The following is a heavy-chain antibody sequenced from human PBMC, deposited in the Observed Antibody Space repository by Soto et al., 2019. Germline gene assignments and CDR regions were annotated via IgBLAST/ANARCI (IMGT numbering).Heavy chain of an antibody. CDR3: ATDGGA. CDR1: GFTFTYAW. V-gene: IGHV3-15*07. J-gene: IGHJ5*02. CDR2: IKSKSAGGTT. Sequence: EVQLVESGGGLVKPGGSLTLSCAASGFTFTYAWMNWVRQAPGTGTEWVGRIKSKSAGGTTDYTGPVKGRFTISRDDSKNTLFLQMNSLKAEDTAVYYCATDGGAWGQGTLVTVSS. D-gene: IGHD3-10*01.